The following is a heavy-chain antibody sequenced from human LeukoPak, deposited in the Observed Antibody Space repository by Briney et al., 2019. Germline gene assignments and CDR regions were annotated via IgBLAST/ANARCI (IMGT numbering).Heavy chain of an antibody. D-gene: IGHD2-21*02. V-gene: IGHV1-3*01. CDR1: GHTSTTYA. CDR3: ARNTETAIPLPYYFDY. Sequence: ASVKVSCKASGHTSTTYAIHWVRQAPGQGLEWMGWINAGNGNIKYSQKFQGRVTITRDTSASTAYMDLSSLRSEDTAVYYCARNTETAIPLPYYFDYWGQGTLVTVSS. CDR2: INAGNGNI. J-gene: IGHJ4*02.